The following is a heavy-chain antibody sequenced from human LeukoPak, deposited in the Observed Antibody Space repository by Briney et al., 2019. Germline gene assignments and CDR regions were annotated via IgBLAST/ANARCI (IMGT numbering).Heavy chain of an antibody. CDR3: ARDVRDIVAQVFDY. V-gene: IGHV3-21*01. CDR2: ISSSSRHI. Sequence: GGSLRLSCAASGFTFSSYSMNWVRQAPGKGLEWVSSISSSSRHIYYADSVKGRFTISRDNAKNSLYLQMNSLRVEDTAVYYCARDVRDIVAQVFDYWGQGTLVTVSS. CDR1: GFTFSSYS. D-gene: IGHD5-12*01. J-gene: IGHJ4*02.